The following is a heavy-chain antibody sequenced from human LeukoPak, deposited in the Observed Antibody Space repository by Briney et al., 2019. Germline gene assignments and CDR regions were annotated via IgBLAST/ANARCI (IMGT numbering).Heavy chain of an antibody. CDR1: GFTFINSA. Sequence: SVTVSCKASGFTFINSAMQWVRQARAQRLEWIGWIVVGSGNTNYAQKFQERVTITRDMSTGTAYMELSSLRSEDTAVYYCAAGDYDFWTAGIDVGGQGTTVTVSS. V-gene: IGHV1-58*02. J-gene: IGHJ6*02. CDR2: IVVGSGNT. CDR3: AAGDYDFWTAGIDV. D-gene: IGHD3/OR15-3a*01.